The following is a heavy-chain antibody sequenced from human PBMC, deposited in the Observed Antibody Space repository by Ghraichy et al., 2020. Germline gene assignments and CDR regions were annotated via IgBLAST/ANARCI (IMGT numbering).Heavy chain of an antibody. D-gene: IGHD4-17*01. CDR3: ARDNGDSAFDY. J-gene: IGHJ4*02. CDR2: IYYSGNT. Sequence: SETLSLTCAVSGGSISSYYWSWIRQPPGKGLEWIGYIYYSGNTRYNPSLMSRVTISGDRSKNQFSLKLTSVTAADTAVYYCARDNGDSAFDYWGQGTLVTVSS. CDR1: GGSISSYY. V-gene: IGHV4-59*01.